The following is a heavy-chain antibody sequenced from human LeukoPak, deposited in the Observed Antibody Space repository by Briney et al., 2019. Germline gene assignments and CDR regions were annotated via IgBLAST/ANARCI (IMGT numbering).Heavy chain of an antibody. Sequence: SETLSLTCTVSGGSISSHYWSWIRQPPGKGLEWIGYISYTGSTNYNPSLESRVTISVDTPKNQFSLKLSSVTSADTAVYYCARNGYSGYDLRLRYYYYYMDVWGKGTTVTVSS. CDR1: GGSISSHY. J-gene: IGHJ6*03. CDR2: ISYTGST. D-gene: IGHD5-12*01. V-gene: IGHV4-59*11. CDR3: ARNGYSGYDLRLRYYYYYMDV.